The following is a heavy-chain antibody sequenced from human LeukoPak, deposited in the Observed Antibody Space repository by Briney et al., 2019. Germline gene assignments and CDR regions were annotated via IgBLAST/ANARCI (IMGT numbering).Heavy chain of an antibody. CDR2: IIPIFGTA. D-gene: IGHD2-2*02. Sequence: SVKVSCKASGGTFSSYAISWVRQAPGQGLEWMGGIIPIFGTANYAQEFQGRVTITADESTSTAYMELSSLRSEDTAVYYCARVGRYCSSTSCYTDYWGQGTLVTVSS. CDR1: GGTFSSYA. CDR3: ARVGRYCSSTSCYTDY. J-gene: IGHJ4*02. V-gene: IGHV1-69*13.